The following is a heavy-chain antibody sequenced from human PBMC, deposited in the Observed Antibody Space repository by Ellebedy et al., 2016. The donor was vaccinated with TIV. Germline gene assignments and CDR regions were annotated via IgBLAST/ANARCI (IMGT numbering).Heavy chain of an antibody. J-gene: IGHJ4*02. CDR2: IYGSGGGI. CDR1: GFTFSTYA. Sequence: GESLKISCAASGFTFSTYAMAWVRQTPGKGLEWVSGIYGSGGGISYADSVKGRFTISRDNSKRTVDLQMNGLRAEDTAIYFCAKDRTSGDGYWVFDNWGQGTLVSVSS. D-gene: IGHD5-18*01. CDR3: AKDRTSGDGYWVFDN. V-gene: IGHV3-23*01.